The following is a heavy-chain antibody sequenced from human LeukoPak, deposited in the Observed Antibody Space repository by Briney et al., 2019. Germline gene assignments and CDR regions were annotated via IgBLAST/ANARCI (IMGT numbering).Heavy chain of an antibody. CDR2: IYYSGST. Sequence: SETLSLTCTVSGGSISNYYWSWIRQPPGKGLEWIGYIYYSGSTNYNPSLKSRVTMSVDTSKNQFSLKLSSVTAADTAVYYCARDLFRGYSGYFDYWGQGTLVTVSS. V-gene: IGHV4-59*12. J-gene: IGHJ4*02. CDR3: ARDLFRGYSGYFDY. CDR1: GGSISNYY. D-gene: IGHD5-12*01.